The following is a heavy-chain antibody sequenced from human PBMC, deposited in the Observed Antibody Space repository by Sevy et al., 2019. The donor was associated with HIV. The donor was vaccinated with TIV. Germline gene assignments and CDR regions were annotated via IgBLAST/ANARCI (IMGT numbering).Heavy chain of an antibody. V-gene: IGHV4-39*01. CDR3: ARHRGDCSGGSCYSLVRFYYFDY. D-gene: IGHD2-15*01. CDR1: GGSISSSSYY. Sequence: SETLSLTCTVSGGSISSSSYYWGWIRQPPGKGLEWIGSIYYSGSSYYNPSLKSRVTISVDTSKNQFSLKLSSVTAADTAVYYCARHRGDCSGGSCYSLVRFYYFDYWGQGTLVTVSS. J-gene: IGHJ4*02. CDR2: IYYSGSS.